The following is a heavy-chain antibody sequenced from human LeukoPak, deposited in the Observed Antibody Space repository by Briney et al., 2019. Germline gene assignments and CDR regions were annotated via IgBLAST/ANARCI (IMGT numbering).Heavy chain of an antibody. CDR1: GFTFSSDW. D-gene: IGHD3-22*01. Sequence: GGSLRLSCAAAGFTFSSDWMPWVRQAPGKGLVWVSRINSDGSDTSYADTVKGRFTTSRDNLKNTLYLQMNSLRAEDTAVYYCARDPPHDNSVGFDRWGQGTLVTVSS. V-gene: IGHV3-74*01. J-gene: IGHJ5*02. CDR3: ARDPPHDNSVGFDR. CDR2: INSDGSDT.